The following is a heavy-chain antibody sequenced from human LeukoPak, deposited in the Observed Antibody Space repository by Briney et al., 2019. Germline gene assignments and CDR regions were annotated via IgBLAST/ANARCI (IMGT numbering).Heavy chain of an antibody. CDR2: ISSDGSNK. V-gene: IGHV3-30-3*01. CDR1: GFTFSSYA. J-gene: IGHJ1*01. D-gene: IGHD3-16*01. CDR3: ARVASITFGGVMVIDEYFQH. Sequence: PLGGLRVSCAASGFTFSSYAIHWGRHAPGKGLELVSAISSDGSNKYYADSVKGRFTISRDNSKNTLYLQMSSLRAEDTAVYYCARVASITFGGVMVIDEYFQHWGQGTLVTVSS.